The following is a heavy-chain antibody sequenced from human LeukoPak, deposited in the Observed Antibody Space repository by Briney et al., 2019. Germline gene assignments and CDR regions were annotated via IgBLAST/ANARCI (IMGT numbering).Heavy chain of an antibody. Sequence: GGSLRLSCAASGFTFSSYAMHWVRQAPGKGLEYVSAISSNGGSTYYANSVKGRFTISRDNSKNTLYLQMGSLRAEDMAVYYCARAMAVAGTRGGYYFGYWGQGTLVTVSS. CDR3: ARAMAVAGTRGGYYFGY. V-gene: IGHV3-64*01. CDR2: ISSNGGST. J-gene: IGHJ4*02. CDR1: GFTFSSYA. D-gene: IGHD6-19*01.